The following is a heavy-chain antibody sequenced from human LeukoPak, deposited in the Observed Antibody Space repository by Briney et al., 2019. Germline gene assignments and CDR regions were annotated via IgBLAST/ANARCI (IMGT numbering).Heavy chain of an antibody. CDR3: VRDSTTAYYFDY. CDR1: GFTFSSYW. J-gene: IGHJ4*02. V-gene: IGHV3-74*01. CDR2: INSDGSST. D-gene: IGHD4-11*01. Sequence: QTGGSLRLSCAASGFTFSSYWMDWVRQAPGKGLVWVSRINSDGSSTSYADSVKGRFTISRDNAKSTLYLQMNSLRAEDTAVYYCVRDSTTAYYFDYWGQGILLTVSS.